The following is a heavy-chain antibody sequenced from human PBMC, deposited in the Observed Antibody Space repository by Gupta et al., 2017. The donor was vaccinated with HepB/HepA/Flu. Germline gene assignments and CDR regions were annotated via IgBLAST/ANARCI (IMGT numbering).Heavy chain of an antibody. J-gene: IGHJ5*02. CDR1: GGSISSGGYY. Sequence: QVQLQESGPGLVKPSQTLSLTCTVSGGSISSGGYYWRWIRQHPGKGLEWIGYIYYSGSTYYNPYVKSRVTISLDTSKNQFSLKLSSVTAADTAVYYCARASCSSTSCYTDWFDPWGQGTLVTVSS. CDR3: ARASCSSTSCYTDWFDP. CDR2: IYYSGST. D-gene: IGHD2-2*02. V-gene: IGHV4-31*03.